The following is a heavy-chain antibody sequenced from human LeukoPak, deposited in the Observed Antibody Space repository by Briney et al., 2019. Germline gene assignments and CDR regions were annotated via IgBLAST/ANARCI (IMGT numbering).Heavy chain of an antibody. D-gene: IGHD3-22*01. CDR2: IKQDGSEK. Sequence: PGGSLRLSCAASGVTLSSYAMSWVRQAPGKGLEWVANIKQDGSEKYYVDSVKGRFTISRGNAKNSLYLQMNSLRAEDTAVYYCARRRMIPYGMDVWGQGTTVTVSS. CDR3: ARRRMIPYGMDV. J-gene: IGHJ6*02. CDR1: GVTLSSYA. V-gene: IGHV3-7*01.